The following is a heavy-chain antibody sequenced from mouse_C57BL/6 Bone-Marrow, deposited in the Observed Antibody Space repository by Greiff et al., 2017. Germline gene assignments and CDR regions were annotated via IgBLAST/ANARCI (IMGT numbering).Heavy chain of an antibody. J-gene: IGHJ4*01. V-gene: IGHV1-20*01. CDR1: GYSFTGYF. CDR3: AKQLRPLYYAMDY. CDR2: INPYNGDT. D-gene: IGHD3-2*02. Sequence: VQLQQSGPELVKPGASVKISCKASGYSFTGYFMNWVKQSHGKSLEWIGRINPYNGDTFYNQKFKGKATLTVDQSSSTAYMQLSSLTYEDSAVYYCAKQLRPLYYAMDYWGQGTSVTVSS.